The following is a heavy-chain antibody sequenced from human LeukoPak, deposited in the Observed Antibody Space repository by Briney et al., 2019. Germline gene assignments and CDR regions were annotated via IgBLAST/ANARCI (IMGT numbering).Heavy chain of an antibody. CDR2: QSGRGGST. CDR3: AKGRGKIAAAGTTPADAFDI. Sequence: GGTLRLSCAASGFTFSSYAMSGVRQARGKGLEGGSAQSGRGGSTFYADAVKGRFTISRDNSKNTLYLQMNSLRAEDTAVYYCAKGRGKIAAAGTTPADAFDIWGQGTMVTVSS. D-gene: IGHD6-13*01. V-gene: IGHV3-23*01. CDR1: GFTFSSYA. J-gene: IGHJ3*02.